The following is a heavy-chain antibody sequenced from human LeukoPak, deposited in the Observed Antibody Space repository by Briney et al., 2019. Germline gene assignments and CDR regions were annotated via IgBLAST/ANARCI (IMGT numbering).Heavy chain of an antibody. J-gene: IGHJ6*02. V-gene: IGHV1-8*01. CDR3: ARGKKKYYDFWSGYSPYYYYYGMDV. Sequence: ASVKVSCKASGYTFTSYDINWVRQATGQGLEWMGWMNPNSGNTGYAQKFQGRVTMTRNTPISTAYMELSSLRSEDTAVYYCARGKKKYYDFWSGYSPYYYYYGMDVWGQGTTVTVSS. D-gene: IGHD3-3*01. CDR2: MNPNSGNT. CDR1: GYTFTSYD.